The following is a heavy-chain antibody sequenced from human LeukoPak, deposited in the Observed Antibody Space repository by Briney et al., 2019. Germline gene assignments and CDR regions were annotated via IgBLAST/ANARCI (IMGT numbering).Heavy chain of an antibody. Sequence: PGGSLRLSCAASGFTFSDYYMSWIRQAPGKGLEWVSYISTSGRYTNYTDSVKGRFTISRDNAKNSLFLQMNSLRAEDTAVYYCARAEGYYYGSGSYYLGNYFDYWGQGTLVTVSS. V-gene: IGHV3-11*06. D-gene: IGHD3-10*01. CDR3: ARAEGYYYGSGSYYLGNYFDY. CDR2: ISTSGRYT. CDR1: GFTFSDYY. J-gene: IGHJ4*02.